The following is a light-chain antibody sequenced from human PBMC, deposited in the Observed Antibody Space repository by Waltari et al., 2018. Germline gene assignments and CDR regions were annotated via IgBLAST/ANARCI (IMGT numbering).Light chain of an antibody. V-gene: IGLV2-14*01. Sequence: QSALTQPAPVSGSPGQSITISCTGTSSDIGAYHYVSWYQQIPGKAPKLIIYDVSKRPSGFPNRFSGSQSGDSASLTISGLQVDDEAHYHFASYTSGSTHVAFGGGTQVTVL. J-gene: IGLJ2*01. CDR1: SSDIGAYHY. CDR3: ASYTSGSTHVA. CDR2: DVS.